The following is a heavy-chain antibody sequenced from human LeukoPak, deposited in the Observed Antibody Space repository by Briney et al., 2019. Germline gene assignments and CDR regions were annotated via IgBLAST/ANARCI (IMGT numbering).Heavy chain of an antibody. J-gene: IGHJ4*02. V-gene: IGHV1-3*01. CDR2: INAGNGNT. CDR3: ARGMGFGETIDY. CDR1: GYTFTSYA. D-gene: IGHD3-10*01. Sequence: ASVKVSRKASGYTFTSYAMHWVRQAPGQRLEWMGWINAGNGNTKYSQKFQGRVTITRDTSASTAYMELSSLRSEDTAVYYCARGMGFGETIDYWGQGTLVTVSS.